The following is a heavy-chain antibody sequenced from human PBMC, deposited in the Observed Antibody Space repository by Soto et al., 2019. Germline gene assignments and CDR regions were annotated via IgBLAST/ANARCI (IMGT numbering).Heavy chain of an antibody. J-gene: IGHJ6*02. D-gene: IGHD6-13*01. CDR3: ARDEEPIAAAGHMGRDPYYYYGIDV. Sequence: QVQLVESGGGVVQPGRSLRLSCAASGFTFSSYGMHWVRQAPGKGLEWVAVIWYDGSNKYYADSVKGRFTISRDNSKNRLYLQMNSLRAEETAEYYCARDEEPIAAAGHMGRDPYYYYGIDVWGQGTTVTVSS. CDR1: GFTFSSYG. V-gene: IGHV3-33*01. CDR2: IWYDGSNK.